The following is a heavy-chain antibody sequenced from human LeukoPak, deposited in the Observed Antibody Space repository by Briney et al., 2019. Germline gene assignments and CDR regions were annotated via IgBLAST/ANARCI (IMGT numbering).Heavy chain of an antibody. Sequence: GGSLRLSCAASGFTFSSYAMHWVRQAPGKGLEWVAVISYDGSNKYYADSVKGRFTISRDNSKNTLYLQMNSLRAEDTAVYYCAKGDFWSGYAQKAIDYWGQGTLVTVSS. CDR3: AKGDFWSGYAQKAIDY. D-gene: IGHD3-3*01. CDR1: GFTFSSYA. V-gene: IGHV3-30-3*01. CDR2: ISYDGSNK. J-gene: IGHJ4*02.